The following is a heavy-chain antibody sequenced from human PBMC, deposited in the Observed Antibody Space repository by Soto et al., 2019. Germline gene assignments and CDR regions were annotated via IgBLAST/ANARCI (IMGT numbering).Heavy chain of an antibody. CDR1: GGTFSSYA. CDR3: ARDLPGYCSGGSCFALDY. V-gene: IGHV1-69*13. Sequence: GASVKVSCKASGGTFSSYAISWVRQAPGQGLEWMGGIIPIFGTANYAQKFQGRVTITADESTSTAYMELSSLRSEDTAVYYCARDLPGYCSGGSCFALDYWGQVTLFTVSS. J-gene: IGHJ4*02. CDR2: IIPIFGTA. D-gene: IGHD2-15*01.